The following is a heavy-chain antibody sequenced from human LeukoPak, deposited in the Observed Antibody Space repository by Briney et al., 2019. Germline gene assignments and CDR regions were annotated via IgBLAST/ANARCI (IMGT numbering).Heavy chain of an antibody. D-gene: IGHD3-22*01. CDR2: INGDGSST. CDR1: GFTFSSYW. J-gene: IGHJ4*02. V-gene: IGHV3-74*01. Sequence: PGGSLRLSCAASGFTFSSYWMHWVRQAPGKGLVWVSRINGDGSSTSYADSVKGRFTSSRDNAKNTLYLQMNSLRAEDTAAYYCARIGDGDSRGYYYWGQGTLVTVSS. CDR3: ARIGDGDSRGYYY.